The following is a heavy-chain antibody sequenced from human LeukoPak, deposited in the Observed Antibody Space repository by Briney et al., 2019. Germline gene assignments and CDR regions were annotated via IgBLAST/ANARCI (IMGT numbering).Heavy chain of an antibody. J-gene: IGHJ5*02. CDR1: GGSISGYY. CDR3: ARHQGYCVTNSYGVDWFDP. Sequence: SETLSLTCTVSGGSISGYYWSWFRQPPGMGLEWVGYIHYSGGANYNPSLKNRVSISVDTSSNQFSLKLNSVTAADTAVYFCARHQGYCVTNSYGVDWFDPWGQGTLVTVSS. D-gene: IGHD2-15*01. V-gene: IGHV4-59*08. CDR2: IHYSGGA.